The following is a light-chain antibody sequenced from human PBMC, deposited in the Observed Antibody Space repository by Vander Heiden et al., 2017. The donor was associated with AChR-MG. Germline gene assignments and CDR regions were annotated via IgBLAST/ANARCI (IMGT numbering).Light chain of an antibody. CDR2: DVN. V-gene: IGLV2-14*01. J-gene: IGLJ2*01. CDR1: RSDVGGYKY. Sequence: QSALTQPASVSGSPGQSITIPCTGSRSDVGGYKYVSWYQQHPGKAPKLMIYDVNNRPSGVSNRFSGSKSGNTASLTISGLQAEDEADYSCSSYTSNNTLVLFGGGTKLTVL. CDR3: SSYTSNNTLVL.